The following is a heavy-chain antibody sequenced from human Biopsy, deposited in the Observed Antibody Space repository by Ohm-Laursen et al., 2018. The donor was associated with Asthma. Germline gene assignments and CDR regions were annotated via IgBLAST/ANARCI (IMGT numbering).Heavy chain of an antibody. V-gene: IGHV4-34*01. CDR2: INHSGST. Sequence: SETLSLTCAVYGGSFSGYYWSWIHQPPGKGLEWIGEINHSGSTNYNPFLKSRVTISVDTSKNQFSLKLSSVTAADTAVYYCARITNDRIAAAGRYYYYGMDVWGQGTTVTVSS. D-gene: IGHD6-13*01. CDR1: GGSFSGYY. J-gene: IGHJ6*02. CDR3: ARITNDRIAAAGRYYYYGMDV.